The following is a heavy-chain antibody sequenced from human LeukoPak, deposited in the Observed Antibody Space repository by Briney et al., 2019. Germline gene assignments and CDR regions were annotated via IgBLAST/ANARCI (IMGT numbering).Heavy chain of an antibody. CDR3: ARVGEFLRSPYYYMDV. J-gene: IGHJ6*03. CDR1: GFTFSSYW. V-gene: IGHV3-7*01. Sequence: PGGSLRLSCAASGFTFSSYWMTWVRQTQGKGLEWVANIKQDGIEIYYVDSVKGRFTISRDNAKNSLYMQMNSLRAEDTAVYYCARVGEFLRSPYYYMDVWGTGTTVTVSS. D-gene: IGHD3-3*01. CDR2: IKQDGIEI.